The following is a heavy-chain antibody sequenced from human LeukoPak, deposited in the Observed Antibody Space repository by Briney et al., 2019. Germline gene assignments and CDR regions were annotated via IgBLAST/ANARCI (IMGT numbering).Heavy chain of an antibody. CDR1: GGSISSYY. J-gene: IGHJ4*02. Sequence: PSETLSLTCTVSGGSISSYYWSWIRQPPGKGLEWIGYIYYSGSTNYNPSLESRVTISVDTSKNQFSLKLSSVTAADTAVYYCARVSGYYTDWGQGALVTVSS. CDR3: ARVSGYYTD. D-gene: IGHD3-3*01. V-gene: IGHV4-59*01. CDR2: IYYSGST.